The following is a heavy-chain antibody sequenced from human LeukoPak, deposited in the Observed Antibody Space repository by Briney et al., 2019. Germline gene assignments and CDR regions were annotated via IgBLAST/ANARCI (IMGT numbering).Heavy chain of an antibody. D-gene: IGHD5-12*01. Sequence: PGGSPRLSCAASGFIFDDYAMHWVRQAPGKGLEWVSLITGDGAGTYYEDSVRGRFTISRDNSKNSLYLIMNSLRTEDTALYYCTKGRVATVGGAKYAMDVWGQGTTVTVSS. J-gene: IGHJ6*02. CDR3: TKGRVATVGGAKYAMDV. CDR1: GFIFDDYA. CDR2: ITGDGAGT. V-gene: IGHV3-43*02.